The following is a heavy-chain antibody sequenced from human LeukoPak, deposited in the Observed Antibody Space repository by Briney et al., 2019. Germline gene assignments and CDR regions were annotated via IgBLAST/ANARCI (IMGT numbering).Heavy chain of an antibody. J-gene: IGHJ4*02. V-gene: IGHV4-39*01. Sequence: SETLSLTCTVSGGSISSSSYYWGWIRQPPGKGLEWIGSIYYSGSTYYNPSLKSRVTISVDTSKNQFSLKLSSVTAADTAVYYCARQRSGSYYGGFYFDYWGQGTLVTVSS. CDR3: ARQRSGSYYGGFYFDY. D-gene: IGHD1-26*01. CDR2: IYYSGST. CDR1: GGSISSSSYY.